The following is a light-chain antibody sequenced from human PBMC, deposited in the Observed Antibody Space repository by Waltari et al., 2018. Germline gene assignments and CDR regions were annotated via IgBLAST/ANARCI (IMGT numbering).Light chain of an antibody. CDR2: NNF. V-gene: IGLV1-40*01. CDR3: QSYDSSLSGSV. CDR1: SSTIGDGST. J-gene: IGLJ3*02. Sequence: QSVLTQPPSASGAPGQEVTISCTVSSSTIGDGSTVPWYQQLPETAPKLLIYNNFDRPSGVPDRFSASKSDTSASLAITGLQADDEAHYYCQSYDSSLSGSVFGGGTKLTVL.